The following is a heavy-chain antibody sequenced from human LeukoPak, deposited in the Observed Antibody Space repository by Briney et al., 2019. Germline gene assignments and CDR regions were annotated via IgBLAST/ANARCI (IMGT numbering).Heavy chain of an antibody. J-gene: IGHJ4*02. Sequence: SETLSLTCAVSGGSISSGGYSWSWIRQPPGKGLEWIGYIYHSGSTYYNPSLKSRVTISVDTSKNQFSLKLSSVTAADTAVYYCARHLNPRHSGSYYFDYWGQGTLVTVSS. CDR1: GGSISSGGYS. CDR3: ARHLNPRHSGSYYFDY. V-gene: IGHV4-30-2*01. D-gene: IGHD1-26*01. CDR2: IYHSGST.